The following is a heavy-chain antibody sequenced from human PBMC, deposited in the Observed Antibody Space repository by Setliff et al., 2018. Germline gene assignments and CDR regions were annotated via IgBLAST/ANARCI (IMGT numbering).Heavy chain of an antibody. Sequence: SLRLSCAASGFTFSSYSMNWVRQAPGKGLEWVSHISSSSSTIYYADSVKGRFTISRDNAKNSLYLQMNSLRAEDTAVYYCARVGLGYIVVVPAAPFDYWGQGTLVTVSS. CDR2: ISSSSSTI. J-gene: IGHJ4*02. V-gene: IGHV3-48*01. CDR3: ARVGLGYIVVVPAAPFDY. D-gene: IGHD2-2*01. CDR1: GFTFSSYS.